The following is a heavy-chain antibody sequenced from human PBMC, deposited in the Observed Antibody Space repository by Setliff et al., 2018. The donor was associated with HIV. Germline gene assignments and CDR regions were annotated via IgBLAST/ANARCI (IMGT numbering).Heavy chain of an antibody. CDR2: FSADEDIE. CDR1: GFTFGIYS. D-gene: IGHD4-17*01. Sequence: PGGSLRLSCAASGFTFGIYSMHWVRQAPGRGLEWMAVFSADEDIEYYAGSVRERFTIFRDSSKNTLYLQMSSLRADDTAVYYCARSPYGGNPYLFDFWGQGTLVTVSS. V-gene: IGHV3-30*15. CDR3: ARSPYGGNPYLFDF. J-gene: IGHJ4*02.